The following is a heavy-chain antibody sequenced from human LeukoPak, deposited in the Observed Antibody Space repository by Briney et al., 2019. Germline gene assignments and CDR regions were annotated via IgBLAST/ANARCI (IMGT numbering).Heavy chain of an antibody. V-gene: IGHV1-18*01. J-gene: IGHJ3*02. CDR2: ISAYNGNT. D-gene: IGHD3-22*01. CDR3: ASLKNYYDTSGYLVTDAFDI. CDR1: GYTFTSYG. Sequence: ASVKVSCKASGYTFTSYGISWVRQAPGQGLEWMGWISAYNGNTNYAQKLQGRVTMTTDTSTSTAYMELRSLRSDDTAVYYCASLKNYYDTSGYLVTDAFDIWGQGTMVTVSS.